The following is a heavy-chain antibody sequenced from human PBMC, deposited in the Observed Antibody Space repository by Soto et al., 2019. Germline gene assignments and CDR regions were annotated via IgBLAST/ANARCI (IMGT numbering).Heavy chain of an antibody. CDR3: ARVPFCTNGVCYFDY. J-gene: IGHJ4*02. CDR1: GGTFSSYA. CDR2: IIPIFGTA. Sequence: QVQLVQSEAEVKKPGSSVKVSCKASGGTFSSYAISWVRQAPGQGLEWMGGIIPIFGTANYAQKFPGRVTITAYESTSTAYMELSSLRSEDTAVYYCARVPFCTNGVCYFDYWCQGTLVTVSS. D-gene: IGHD2-8*01. V-gene: IGHV1-69*01.